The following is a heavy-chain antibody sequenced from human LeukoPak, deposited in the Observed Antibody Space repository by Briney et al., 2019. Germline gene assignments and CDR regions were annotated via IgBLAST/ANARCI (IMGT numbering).Heavy chain of an antibody. J-gene: IGHJ4*02. V-gene: IGHV3-7*01. CDR1: GFTFSNYW. D-gene: IGHD2-21*02. Sequence: GGSLRLSCTVSGFTFSNYWMRWVRQAPGKGLEWVASIDKNGREKRYVDSVEGRFTISRDNAKNSVYLQMTSLGAEDTAVYYCAKDLAYCGGDCHTFDYWGQGTLVTVSS. CDR2: IDKNGREK. CDR3: AKDLAYCGGDCHTFDY.